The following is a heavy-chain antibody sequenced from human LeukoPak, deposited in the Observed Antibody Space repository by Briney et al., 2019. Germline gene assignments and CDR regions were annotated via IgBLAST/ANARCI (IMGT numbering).Heavy chain of an antibody. V-gene: IGHV1-8*01. CDR3: ARPKRAYCSSTSCYFLGY. J-gene: IGHJ4*02. CDR1: VHTLTTYD. Sequence: VAVNVSSPASVHTLTTYDLNWVRHVSGYGLAWMPWMNPNSGTTGYAQKFQGRVTMTRNTSIRTAYMELSSLRSAATPVSYCARPKRAYCSSTSCYFLGYWAPGTLVTVSS. D-gene: IGHD2-2*01. CDR2: MNPNSGTT.